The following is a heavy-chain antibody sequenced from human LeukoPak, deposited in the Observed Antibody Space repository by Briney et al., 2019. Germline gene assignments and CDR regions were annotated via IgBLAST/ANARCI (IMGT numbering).Heavy chain of an antibody. CDR3: ARYQRFLEWLPFDY. Sequence: SETLSLTCTVSGGSISSYYWSWIRQPAGKGLEWIGRIYTSGSTNYNPSLKSRVTISVDTSKNQFSLKLSSVTAADTAVYYCARYQRFLEWLPFDYWGQGTLVTVSS. CDR1: GGSISSYY. D-gene: IGHD3-3*01. CDR2: IYTSGST. V-gene: IGHV4-4*07. J-gene: IGHJ4*02.